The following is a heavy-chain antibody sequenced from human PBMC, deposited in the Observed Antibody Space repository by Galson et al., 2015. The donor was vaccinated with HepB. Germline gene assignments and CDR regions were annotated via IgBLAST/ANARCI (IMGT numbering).Heavy chain of an antibody. CDR2: IYYSGST. CDR3: ARDLGGSGSWADFQH. D-gene: IGHD3-10*01. V-gene: IGHV4-31*03. CDR1: GGSISSGGYY. J-gene: IGHJ1*01. Sequence: TLSLTCTVSGGSISSGGYYWSWICQHPGKGLEWIGYIYYSGSTYYNPSLKSRVTISVDTSKNQFSLKLSSVTAADTAAYYCARDLGGSGSWADFQHWGQGTLVTVSS.